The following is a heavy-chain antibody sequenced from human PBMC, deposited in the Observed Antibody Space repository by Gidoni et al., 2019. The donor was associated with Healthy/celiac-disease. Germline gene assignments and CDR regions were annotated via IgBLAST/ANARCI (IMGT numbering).Heavy chain of an antibody. J-gene: IGHJ4*02. V-gene: IGHV4-34*01. CDR3: ARGGRVRGVMKNYFDY. CDR1: GGSFSGYY. D-gene: IGHD3-10*01. CDR2: INHSGST. Sequence: QVQLQQWGAGLLKPSETLPLTCAVYGGSFSGYYWSWIRQPPGKGLEGIGEINHSGSTNYNPSLKSRVTISGDMAKNQFSLKLSSVTAADTAVYYCARGGRVRGVMKNYFDYWGQGTLVTVSS.